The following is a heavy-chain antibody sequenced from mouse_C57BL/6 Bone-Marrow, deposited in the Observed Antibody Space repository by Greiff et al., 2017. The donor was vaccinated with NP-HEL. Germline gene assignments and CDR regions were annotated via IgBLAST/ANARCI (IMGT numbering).Heavy chain of an antibody. V-gene: IGHV2-2*01. CDR2: IWSGGST. Sequence: VKLVESGPGLVQPSQSLSITCTVSGFSLTSYGVHWVRQSPGKGLEWLGVIWSGGSTDYNAAFISRLSISKDNSKSQVFFKMNSLQADDTAIYYCARKNYGSSYDYFDYWGQGTTLTVSS. D-gene: IGHD1-1*01. CDR1: GFSLTSYG. J-gene: IGHJ2*01. CDR3: ARKNYGSSYDYFDY.